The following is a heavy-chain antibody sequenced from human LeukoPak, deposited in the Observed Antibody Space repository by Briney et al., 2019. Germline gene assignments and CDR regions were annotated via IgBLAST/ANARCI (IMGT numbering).Heavy chain of an antibody. V-gene: IGHV4-34*01. J-gene: IGHJ4*02. D-gene: IGHD3-16*02. Sequence: SETLSLTCAVYGGSFSGYYWSWIRQPPGKGLEWIGEINHSGSTNYNPSLKSRVTMSVDTSKNQFSLKLSSVTAADTAVYYCARKVDEMITFGGVIVIAAFDYWGQGTLVTVSS. CDR1: GGSFSGYY. CDR3: ARKVDEMITFGGVIVIAAFDY. CDR2: INHSGST.